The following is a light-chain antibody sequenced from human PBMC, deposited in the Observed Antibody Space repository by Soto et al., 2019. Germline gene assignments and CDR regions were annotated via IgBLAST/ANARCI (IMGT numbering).Light chain of an antibody. CDR1: QSISRW. CDR2: DAS. Sequence: IRMTQSPSSLSASVGDRVTITCRGSQSISRWLVWYQQKPGKDPKLLIYDASILKSGVPSRFSGSGSGTEFTLTISSLQPDEFATYYCQQYNGYSTWTFGQGTNVDIK. CDR3: QQYNGYSTWT. J-gene: IGKJ1*01. V-gene: IGKV1-5*01.